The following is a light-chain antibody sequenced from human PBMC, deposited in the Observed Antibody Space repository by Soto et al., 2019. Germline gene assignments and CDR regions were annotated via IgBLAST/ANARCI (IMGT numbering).Light chain of an antibody. CDR3: ASYLTTSPLEV. Sequence: QSALTQPASVSGSPGQSITISCTGTSSDVGGYKHVSWYQHHPGKAPKLMIYEVHYRPSGVSSRFSGSKSGNTASLTISGLQAADEADYYCASYLTTSPLEVFGTGTKVTVL. CDR1: SSDVGGYKH. CDR2: EVH. J-gene: IGLJ1*01. V-gene: IGLV2-14*01.